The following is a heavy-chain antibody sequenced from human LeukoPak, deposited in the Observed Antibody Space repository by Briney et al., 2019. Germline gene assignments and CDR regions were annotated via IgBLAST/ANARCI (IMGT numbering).Heavy chain of an antibody. CDR1: GYTFTSYG. J-gene: IGHJ4*02. V-gene: IGHV1-18*01. CDR2: ISAYNGNT. CDR3: ARPADYGDYFDY. Sequence: ASVKVSCKASGYTFTSYGISWVRQAPGQGLEWMGWISAYNGNTNYAQKLQGRVTITTDTSTSTAYMELRSLRSDDTAVYYCARPADYGDYFDYWGQGTLVTVSS. D-gene: IGHD4-17*01.